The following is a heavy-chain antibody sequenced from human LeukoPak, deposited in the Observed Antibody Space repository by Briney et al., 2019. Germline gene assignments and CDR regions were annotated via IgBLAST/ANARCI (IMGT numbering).Heavy chain of an antibody. J-gene: IGHJ4*02. CDR3: GREGGDHCGGDCYTYYFDY. V-gene: IGHV4-4*07. Sequence: SETLSLTCTVSGGSISSYYWSWIRQPAGRGLEWIGRIYTSGSTNYNPSLKSRVTMSVDTSKNQFSLKLSSVTAADTAVYYCGREGGDHCGGDCYTYYFDYWGQGTLVTVSS. CDR1: GGSISSYY. D-gene: IGHD2-21*01. CDR2: IYTSGST.